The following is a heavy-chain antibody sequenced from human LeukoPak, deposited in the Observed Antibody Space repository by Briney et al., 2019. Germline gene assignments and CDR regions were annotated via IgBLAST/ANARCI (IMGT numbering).Heavy chain of an antibody. V-gene: IGHV1-2*02. CDR3: AGVCSSTSCYTASDAFDI. D-gene: IGHD2-2*02. J-gene: IGHJ3*02. Sequence: ASVKVSCKASGYTFTGYYMHWVRRAPGQGLEWMGWINPNSGGANYAQKFQGRVTMTRDTPISTAYMELSRLRSDDTAVYYCAGVCSSTSCYTASDAFDIWGQGTMVTVSS. CDR2: INPNSGGA. CDR1: GYTFTGYY.